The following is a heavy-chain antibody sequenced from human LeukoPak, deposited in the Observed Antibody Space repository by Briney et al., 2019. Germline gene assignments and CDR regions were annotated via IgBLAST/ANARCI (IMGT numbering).Heavy chain of an antibody. D-gene: IGHD3-10*01. J-gene: IGHJ6*03. Sequence: ASVKVSCKASGYTFTGYYMHWVRQAPGQGLEWMGWINPNSGGTNYAQKFQGRVTMTRDTSISTAYMELSRLRSDDTAVYYCARGDYGSENYYMDVWGKGTTVTISS. CDR2: INPNSGGT. V-gene: IGHV1-2*02. CDR1: GYTFTGYY. CDR3: ARGDYGSENYYMDV.